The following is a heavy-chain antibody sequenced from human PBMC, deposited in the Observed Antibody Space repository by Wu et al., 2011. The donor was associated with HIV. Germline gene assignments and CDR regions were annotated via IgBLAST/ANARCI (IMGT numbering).Heavy chain of an antibody. V-gene: IGHV1-18*01. CDR1: GYTFNSFG. J-gene: IGHJ4*02. D-gene: IGHD6-13*01. CDR3: ARGGGLNSWHTKNDY. CDR2: ISAYNGNT. Sequence: QVQLVQSGAEVKKPGASVKVSCKATGYTFNSFGFSWVRQAPGQGLEWMGWISAYNGNTNYAQKFQGRVTMTTDRSTSTAYMELRSLRSDDTAVYYCARGGGLNSWHTKNDYWGQGTLVTVVL.